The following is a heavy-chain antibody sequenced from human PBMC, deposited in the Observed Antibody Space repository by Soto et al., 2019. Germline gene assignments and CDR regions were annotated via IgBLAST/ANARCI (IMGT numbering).Heavy chain of an antibody. D-gene: IGHD3-16*01. V-gene: IGHV4-4*02. CDR2: IYHTGIA. CDR3: VSKLGPYYYGLDV. Sequence: TLSLTFSVFWDSFTNNHWWCWVRQPPGKGPELIGEIYHTGIANYNPSLERRVAFSVDKSKNQFSLSLTSVTAADTAVYYCVSKLGPYYYGLDVWGQGTTVTVSS. J-gene: IGHJ6*02. CDR1: WDSFTNNHW.